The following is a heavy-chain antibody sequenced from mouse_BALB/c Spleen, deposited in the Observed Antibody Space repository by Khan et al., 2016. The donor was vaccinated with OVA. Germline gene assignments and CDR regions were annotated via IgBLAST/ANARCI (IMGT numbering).Heavy chain of an antibody. CDR3: ARYGNDWYFDV. CDR2: ILPGSGNT. D-gene: IGHD2-1*01. V-gene: IGHV1-9*01. J-gene: IGHJ1*01. CDR1: GYTFSSYW. Sequence: QVQLKQSGAELMKPGASVKISCKATGYTFSSYWIEWVKQRPGHGLEWLGEILPGSGNTNCTENFKGKATFTADTSSNTAYMQLSSLTSEDSAVYYCARYGNDWYFDVWGAGTTVTVSA.